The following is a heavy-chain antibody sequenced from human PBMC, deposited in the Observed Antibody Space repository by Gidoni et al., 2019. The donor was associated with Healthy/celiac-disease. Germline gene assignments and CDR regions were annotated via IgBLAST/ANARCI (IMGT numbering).Heavy chain of an antibody. CDR2: ISAYNGNQ. CDR1: GYTFTSYG. Sequence: QVQLVQSGAEVKKPGASVKVSCKASGYTFTSYGISWVRQAPGQGLEWMGGISAYNGNQNDDQKLQGRVTMTTATPTSTAYMGRRSLRSDDTAVYYCVIVLGGYSYGYRDNWGQGTLVTVSP. D-gene: IGHD5-18*01. V-gene: IGHV1-18*01. J-gene: IGHJ4*02. CDR3: VIVLGGYSYGYRDN.